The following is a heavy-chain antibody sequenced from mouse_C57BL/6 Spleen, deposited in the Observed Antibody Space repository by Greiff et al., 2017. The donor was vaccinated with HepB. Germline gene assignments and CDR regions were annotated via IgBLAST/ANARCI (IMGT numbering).Heavy chain of an antibody. CDR2: IHPNSGST. CDR3: ARVTGWGAMDY. D-gene: IGHD2-12*01. CDR1: GYTFTSYW. J-gene: IGHJ4*01. Sequence: VQLQQSGAELVKPGASVKLSCKASGYTFTSYWMHWVKQRPGQGLEWIGMIHPNSGSTNYNEKFKSKATLTVDKSSSTAYMQLSSLTSEDSAVYYCARVTGWGAMDYWGQGTSVTVSS. V-gene: IGHV1-64*01.